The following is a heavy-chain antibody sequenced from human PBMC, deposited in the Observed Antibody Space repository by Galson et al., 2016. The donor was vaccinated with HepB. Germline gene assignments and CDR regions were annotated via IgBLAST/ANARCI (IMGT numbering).Heavy chain of an antibody. J-gene: IGHJ3*02. V-gene: IGHV3-33*01. CDR3: ARSPPPATPTAGSLDI. CDR1: RFTLTTYA. CDR2: IWFDGINK. Sequence: SLRLSCATSRFTLTTYAIHWVRRAPGKGLEWLAVIWFDGINKFYADSVKGRFTISRDDSKNTVYPQMNSLRVEDTAVYYCARSPPPATPTAGSLDIWGQGTVLTVSS.